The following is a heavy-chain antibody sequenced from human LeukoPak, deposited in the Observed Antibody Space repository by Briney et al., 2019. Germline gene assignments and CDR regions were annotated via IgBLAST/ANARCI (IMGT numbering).Heavy chain of an antibody. V-gene: IGHV3-33*01. Sequence: GGSLRLSCAASGFIFSSYAMHWVSQAPGKAPEWVAIIWYDGSNKYYAESVEGRFTISRDNSKNTLYLQMNSLRAEDTAVYSCARGLGYSYGYGIDYWGQGTLVIASS. CDR3: ARGLGYSYGYGIDY. CDR2: IWYDGSNK. D-gene: IGHD5-18*01. CDR1: GFIFSSYA. J-gene: IGHJ4*02.